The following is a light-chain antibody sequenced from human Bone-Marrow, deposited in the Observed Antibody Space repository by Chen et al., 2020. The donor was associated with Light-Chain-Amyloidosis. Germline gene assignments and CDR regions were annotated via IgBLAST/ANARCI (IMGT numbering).Light chain of an antibody. V-gene: IGLV3-25*03. CDR3: QSADSSGTYEVI. Sequence: SSELTPPPSPAASPGQQTRITCSGDDLPTKYAYWYQQKPGQAPVLVIHRDTERPSGISERFSGSSSGTTATLTISGVQAEDEADYHCQSADSSGTYEVIFGGGTKLTVL. CDR1: DLPTKY. CDR2: RDT. J-gene: IGLJ2*01.